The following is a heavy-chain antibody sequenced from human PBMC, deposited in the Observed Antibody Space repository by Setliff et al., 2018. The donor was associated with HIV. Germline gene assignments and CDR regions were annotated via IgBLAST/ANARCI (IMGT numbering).Heavy chain of an antibody. CDR2: IRYDGSNK. Sequence: PGGSLRLSCAASGFTFSSFGMHWVRQAPGKGLEWVAFIRYDGSNKYYADSVKGRFTISRDNSKNTLYLQMNSLRAEDTAVYYCARDLASPDYSSGCPGYWGQGTLVT. CDR1: GFTFSSFG. V-gene: IGHV3-30*02. CDR3: ARDLASPDYSSGCPGY. J-gene: IGHJ4*02. D-gene: IGHD6-19*01.